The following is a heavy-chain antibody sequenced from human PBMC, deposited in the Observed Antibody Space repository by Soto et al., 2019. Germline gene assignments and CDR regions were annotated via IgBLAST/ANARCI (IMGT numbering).Heavy chain of an antibody. CDR2: IYPDDSET. V-gene: IGHV5-51*01. CDR3: AIRLASLRNGRDD. J-gene: IGHJ6*02. CDR1: EYSFTTNW. Sequence: GESLKISCKGSEYSFTTNWIAWVRQMPEKGLEWMGIIYPDDSETRYSPSFQGQVTISADKSISTAYLQWSSLEASDTAIYYCAIRLASLRNGRDDWGRGPTLTVS. D-gene: IGHD6-6*01.